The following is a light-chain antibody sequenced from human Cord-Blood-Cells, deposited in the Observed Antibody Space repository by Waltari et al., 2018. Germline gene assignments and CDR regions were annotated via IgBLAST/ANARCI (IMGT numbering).Light chain of an antibody. J-gene: IGLJ3*02. CDR1: SSNIGAGYD. CDR3: QSYDSSLSAL. Sequence: QSVLTQPPSVSEAPGQRVTISCTGSSSNIGAGYDVHWYQQLPGTAPKLLIYGDSNGSSGVPVRFSGLKSGTSASLAITGLQAEDEADYYCQSYDSSLSALFGGGTRLTVL. V-gene: IGLV1-40*01. CDR2: GDS.